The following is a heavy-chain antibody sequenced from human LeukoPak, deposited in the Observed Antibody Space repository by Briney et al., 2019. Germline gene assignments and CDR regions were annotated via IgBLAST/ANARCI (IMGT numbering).Heavy chain of an antibody. CDR3: ARDRPQLVVPAAIRGYYYGMDV. D-gene: IGHD2-2*02. CDR2: ISAYNGNT. CDR1: GYTFTGYY. Sequence: ASVKVSCKASGYTFTGYYMHWVRQAPGQGLEWMGWISAYNGNTNYAQKLQGRVTMTTDTSTSTAYMELRSLRSDDTAVYYCARDRPQLVVPAAIRGYYYGMDVWGQGTTVTVSS. J-gene: IGHJ6*02. V-gene: IGHV1-18*04.